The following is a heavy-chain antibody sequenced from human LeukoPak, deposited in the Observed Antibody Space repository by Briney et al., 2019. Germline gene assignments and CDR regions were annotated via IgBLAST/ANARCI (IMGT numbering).Heavy chain of an antibody. D-gene: IGHD5-18*01. Sequence: GASVKVSCKASGYTFTSYGISWVRQAPGQGLEWMGGIIPIFGTANYAQKFQGRVTITADKSTSTAYMELSSLRSEDTAVYYCARGASGYSYGYVDYWGQGTLVTVSS. CDR1: GYTFTSYG. CDR2: IIPIFGTA. CDR3: ARGASGYSYGYVDY. J-gene: IGHJ4*02. V-gene: IGHV1-69*06.